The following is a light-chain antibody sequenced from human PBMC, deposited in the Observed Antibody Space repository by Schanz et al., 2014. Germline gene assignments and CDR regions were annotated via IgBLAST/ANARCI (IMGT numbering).Light chain of an antibody. CDR2: EDV. V-gene: IGLV2-23*01. J-gene: IGLJ3*02. CDR3: CSYAGSRSNWV. CDR1: NSDVGSYNL. Sequence: QSALTQTASVSGSPGQSITISCTGTNSDVGSYNLVSWYQQHPGNAPRLMTYEDVKRPSGVSNRFSGSKSGNTASLTISGLQAEDEADYYCCSYAGSRSNWVFGGGTKLTVL.